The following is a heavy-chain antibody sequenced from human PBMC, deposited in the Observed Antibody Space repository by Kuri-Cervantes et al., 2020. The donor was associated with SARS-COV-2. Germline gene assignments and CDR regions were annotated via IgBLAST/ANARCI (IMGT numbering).Heavy chain of an antibody. J-gene: IGHJ4*02. CDR1: GGTFSSYA. CDR2: IIPIFGTA. D-gene: IGHD1-26*01. V-gene: IGHV1-69*06. CDR3: ASVGDSGNSAPDW. Sequence: SVKVSCKASGGTFSSYAISWVRQAPGQGLEWMGGIIPIFGTANYAQKFQGRVTITADKSTSTAYMKLSSLRSEGTAVYYCASVGDSGNSAPDWWGQGTLVTVSS.